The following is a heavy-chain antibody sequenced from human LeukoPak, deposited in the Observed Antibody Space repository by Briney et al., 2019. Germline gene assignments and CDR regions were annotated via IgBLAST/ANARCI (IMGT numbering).Heavy chain of an antibody. V-gene: IGHV1-18*01. CDR3: ARAPPGMTMGPGDY. Sequence: AASVKVSCTASGYIFGSYGVTWVRQAPGQGLEWMGWISPNNGDIVYAQKFQGRVTLTIETSTTTASMEVRSLRSDDTAMYYCARAPPGMTMGPGDYWGQGTLVIVSS. CDR2: ISPNNGDI. J-gene: IGHJ4*02. D-gene: IGHD6-13*01. CDR1: GYIFGSYG.